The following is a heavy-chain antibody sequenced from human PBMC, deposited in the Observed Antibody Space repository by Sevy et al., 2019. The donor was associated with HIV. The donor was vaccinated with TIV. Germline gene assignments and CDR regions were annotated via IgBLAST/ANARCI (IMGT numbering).Heavy chain of an antibody. V-gene: IGHV3-21*01. Sequence: GGSLRLSCAASGFTFSSYSMNWVRQAPGKGLEWVSSISSSSSYIYYADSVKGRFTISRDNAKNSLYLQMNSLRAEDTVVYYCARDYYDSSGYYSDAFDIWGQGTMVTVSS. D-gene: IGHD3-22*01. J-gene: IGHJ3*02. CDR1: GFTFSSYS. CDR2: ISSSSSYI. CDR3: ARDYYDSSGYYSDAFDI.